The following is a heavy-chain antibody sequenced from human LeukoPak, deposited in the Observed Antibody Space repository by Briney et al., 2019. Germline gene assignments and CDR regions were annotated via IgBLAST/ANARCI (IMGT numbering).Heavy chain of an antibody. Sequence: GGSLRHSCAASGFTFSSYGMSWVRQAPGKGVEWGSAISGRGGSTYYADSVKGRFTISRDNSKNTLYLQMNSLRAEDTAVYYCAKNLRVYYFDYWGQGTLVTVSS. CDR1: GFTFSSYG. D-gene: IGHD4-17*01. CDR3: AKNLRVYYFDY. J-gene: IGHJ4*02. CDR2: ISGRGGST. V-gene: IGHV3-23*01.